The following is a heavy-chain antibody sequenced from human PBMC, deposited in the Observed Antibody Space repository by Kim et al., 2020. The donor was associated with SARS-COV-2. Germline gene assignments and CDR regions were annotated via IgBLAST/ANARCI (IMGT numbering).Heavy chain of an antibody. CDR3: AYSGSYENGMDV. Sequence: SVKVSCKASGGTFSSYAISWVRQAPGQGLEWMGGIIPIFGTANYAQKFQGRVTITADESTSTAYMELSSLRSEDTAVYYCAYSGSYENGMDVWGQGTTVTVSS. J-gene: IGHJ6*02. CDR2: IIPIFGTA. D-gene: IGHD1-26*01. CDR1: GGTFSSYA. V-gene: IGHV1-69*13.